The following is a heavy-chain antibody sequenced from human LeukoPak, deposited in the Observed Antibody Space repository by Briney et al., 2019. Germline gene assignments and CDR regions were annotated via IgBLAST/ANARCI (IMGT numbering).Heavy chain of an antibody. CDR3: ARDLSPSDYYDSSGYYP. CDR1: GYTFTSYY. CDR2: INPSDGST. V-gene: IGHV1-46*01. D-gene: IGHD3-22*01. Sequence: GASVKVSCKASGYTFTSYYMHWVRQAPGQGLEWMGIINPSDGSTSSAQKFQGRVTMTRDTSTNTVYMELSSLRSEDTALYYCARDLSPSDYYDSSGYYPWGQGTLVTVSS. J-gene: IGHJ5*02.